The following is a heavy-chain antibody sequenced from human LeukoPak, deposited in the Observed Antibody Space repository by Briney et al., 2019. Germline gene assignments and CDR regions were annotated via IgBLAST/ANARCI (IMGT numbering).Heavy chain of an antibody. D-gene: IGHD2-15*01. J-gene: IGHJ5*02. CDR3: ARDGTVRLLNWFDP. CDR2: IYTSGST. Sequence: SETLSLTCTVSGGSISSSSYYWGWIRQPPGKGLEWIGRIYTSGSTNYNPSLKSRVTISVDTSKNQFSLKLSSVTAADTAVYYCARDGTVRLLNWFDPWGQGTLVTVSS. CDR1: GGSISSSSYY. V-gene: IGHV4-61*02.